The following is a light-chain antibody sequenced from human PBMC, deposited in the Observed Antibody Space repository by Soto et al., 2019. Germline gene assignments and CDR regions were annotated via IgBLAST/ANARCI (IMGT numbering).Light chain of an antibody. Sequence: EIVMTQSPATLSVSPGERATLSCRASQSVSSNLAWYQQNPGQAPRLLIYGASTRATGIPARFSGSGSGTEFTLTISSLKSEDFALYYCQQYNNWPPWTFGQGTKVEIK. CDR2: GAS. J-gene: IGKJ1*01. V-gene: IGKV3-15*01. CDR3: QQYNNWPPWT. CDR1: QSVSSN.